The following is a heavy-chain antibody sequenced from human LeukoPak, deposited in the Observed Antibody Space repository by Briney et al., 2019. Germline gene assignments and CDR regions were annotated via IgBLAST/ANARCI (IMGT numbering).Heavy chain of an antibody. Sequence: SETLSLTCAVTGNSITSTYYWGWIRQPPGKGLEWIGSIYHSGSTYYNPSLKSRVTISVDTSKNRFSLKLRSVTAADTAMYYCAGQHDGSRYYFYWGQGTLVTVSS. CDR3: AGQHDGSRYYFY. CDR2: IYHSGST. D-gene: IGHD3-22*01. CDR1: GNSITSTYY. J-gene: IGHJ4*02. V-gene: IGHV4-38-2*01.